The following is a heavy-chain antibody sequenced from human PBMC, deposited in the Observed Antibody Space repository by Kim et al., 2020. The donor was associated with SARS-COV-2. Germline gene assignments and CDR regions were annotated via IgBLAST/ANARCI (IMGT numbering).Heavy chain of an antibody. Sequence: GGSLRLSCSASGFTFSSYAMHWVRQAPGKGLEYVSAISSNGGSTYYADSVKGRFTISRDNSKNTLYLQMSSPRAEDTAVYYCVKGGIYDIAAAGNYYYYGMDVWGQGTTVTVSS. D-gene: IGHD6-13*01. V-gene: IGHV3-64D*06. CDR2: ISSNGGST. CDR3: VKGGIYDIAAAGNYYYYGMDV. J-gene: IGHJ6*02. CDR1: GFTFSSYA.